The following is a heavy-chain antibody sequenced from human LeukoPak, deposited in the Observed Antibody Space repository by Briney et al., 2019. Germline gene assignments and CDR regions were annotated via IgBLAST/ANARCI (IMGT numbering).Heavy chain of an antibody. CDR2: ISSSGSTI. Sequence: GGSLRLSCAASGFTFSSYEMNWVRQAPGKGLEWVSYISSSGSTIYYADSVKGRFTISRDNSKNTLYLQMNSLRAEDTAVYYCARHYYDILTGYHFTQLYFDYWGQGTLVTVSS. D-gene: IGHD3-9*01. J-gene: IGHJ4*02. CDR1: GFTFSSYE. V-gene: IGHV3-48*03. CDR3: ARHYYDILTGYHFTQLYFDY.